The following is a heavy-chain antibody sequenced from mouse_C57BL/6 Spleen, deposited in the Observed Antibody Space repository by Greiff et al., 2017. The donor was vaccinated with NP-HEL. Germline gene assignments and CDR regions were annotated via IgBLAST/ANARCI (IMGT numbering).Heavy chain of an antibody. Sequence: QVQLQQPGAELVRPGTSVKLSCKASGYTFTSYWMHWVKQRPGQGLEWIGVIDPSDSYTNYNQKFKGKATLTVDTSSSTAYMQLSSLTSEDSAVYYCARRDYGSSFKAWFAYWGQGTLVTVSA. D-gene: IGHD1-1*01. V-gene: IGHV1-59*01. CDR2: IDPSDSYT. CDR1: GYTFTSYW. J-gene: IGHJ3*01. CDR3: ARRDYGSSFKAWFAY.